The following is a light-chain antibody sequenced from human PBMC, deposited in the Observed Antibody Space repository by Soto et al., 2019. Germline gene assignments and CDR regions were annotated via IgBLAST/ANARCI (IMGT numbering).Light chain of an antibody. CDR2: EVS. J-gene: IGLJ3*02. CDR1: SSDVGYYNY. CDR3: CSSTSSHTPV. V-gene: IGLV2-8*01. Sequence: QSVLTQPPSASGSPGQSVTISCTGTSSDVGYYNYVSWYQQHPGKAPKLMIYEVSKRPSGVPDRFSGSKSGNTASLTVSGLQAEDEADYYCCSSTSSHTPVFGRGTKLTVL.